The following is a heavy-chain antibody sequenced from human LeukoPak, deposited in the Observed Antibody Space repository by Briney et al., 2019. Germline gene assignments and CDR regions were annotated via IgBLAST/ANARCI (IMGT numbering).Heavy chain of an antibody. CDR2: IYYSGST. Sequence: PSETLCLTCTVSVGSISSYYSSWIPQPPGKGLEWIGYIYYSGSTNYNPSLKSRVTISVDTSKNQFSLKLSSVTAADTAVYYCARSSVAGPVDYWGQGTLVTVSS. V-gene: IGHV4-59*01. D-gene: IGHD6-19*01. J-gene: IGHJ4*02. CDR3: ARSSVAGPVDY. CDR1: VGSISSYY.